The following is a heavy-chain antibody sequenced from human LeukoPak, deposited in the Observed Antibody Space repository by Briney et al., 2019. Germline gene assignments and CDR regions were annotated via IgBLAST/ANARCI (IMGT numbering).Heavy chain of an antibody. J-gene: IGHJ4*02. Sequence: SETLSLTCTVSGGSISSGPYYWVWIRQPLGKGLEWIASVHYTGSTYYSPSLKSRATISVDTSKNQFSLELNSVTAADTAVYYCTTSRTNDCSSPSCYTDYWGQGTLVTVSS. CDR2: VHYTGST. V-gene: IGHV4-39*01. D-gene: IGHD2-2*02. CDR1: GGSISSGPYY. CDR3: TTSRTNDCSSPSCYTDY.